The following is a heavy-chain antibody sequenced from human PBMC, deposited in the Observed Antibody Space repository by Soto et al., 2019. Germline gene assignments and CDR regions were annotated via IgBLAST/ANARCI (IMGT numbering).Heavy chain of an antibody. J-gene: IGHJ5*02. CDR2: IIPIFGTA. D-gene: IGHD3-3*01. CDR3: ARNRFLEDWFDP. V-gene: IGHV1-69*13. CDR1: GGTFGSYA. Sequence: ASVKVSCKASGGTFGSYAISWVRQAPGQGLEWMGGIIPIFGTANYAQKFQGRVTITADESTSTAYMELSSLRSEDTAVYYCARNRFLEDWFDPWGQGTLVTVSS.